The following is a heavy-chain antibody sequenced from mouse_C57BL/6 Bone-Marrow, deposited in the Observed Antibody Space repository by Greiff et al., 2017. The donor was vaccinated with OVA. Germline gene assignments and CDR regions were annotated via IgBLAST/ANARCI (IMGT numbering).Heavy chain of an antibody. Sequence: EVQGVESVAELVRPGASVKLSCTASGFNIKNSYMHWVKQRPEQGLEWIGRIDPANGNTKYAPKFKGKATITADTSSHPAYLQLSSLTSEDTAIYYCARKLRSKFAYWGQGTLVTVSA. J-gene: IGHJ3*01. CDR2: IDPANGNT. D-gene: IGHD1-1*01. CDR3: ARKLRSKFAY. V-gene: IGHV14-3*01. CDR1: GFNIKNSY.